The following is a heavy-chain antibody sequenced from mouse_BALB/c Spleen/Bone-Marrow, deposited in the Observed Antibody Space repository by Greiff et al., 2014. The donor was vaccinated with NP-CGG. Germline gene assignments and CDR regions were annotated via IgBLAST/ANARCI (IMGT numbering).Heavy chain of an antibody. CDR2: ISSGGGNT. CDR3: ARAYYRYPFDY. J-gene: IGHJ2*01. Sequence: EVNVVESGGGLVKPGGSLKLSCAASGFTFSSYTMSWVRQTPEKRLEWVATISSGGGNTYYPDGMKGRFTISRDNAKNNLYLQMSSLRSEDTALYYCARAYYRYPFDYWGQGTTLTVSS. CDR1: GFTFSSYT. V-gene: IGHV5-9*03. D-gene: IGHD2-14*01.